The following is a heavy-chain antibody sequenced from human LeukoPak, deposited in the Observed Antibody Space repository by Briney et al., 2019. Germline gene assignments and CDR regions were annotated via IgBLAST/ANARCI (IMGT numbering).Heavy chain of an antibody. CDR2: INHSGST. V-gene: IGHV4-34*01. CDR3: ARGSIGNGAYGSSWYSFDY. Sequence: SETLSLTCAVYGGSFSGYYWSWIRQPPGKGLEWIGEINHSGSTNYNPSLKSRVTISVDTSKNQFSLKLSSVTAADTAVYYCARGSIGNGAYGSSWYSFDYWGQGTLVTVSS. D-gene: IGHD6-13*01. CDR1: GGSFSGYY. J-gene: IGHJ4*02.